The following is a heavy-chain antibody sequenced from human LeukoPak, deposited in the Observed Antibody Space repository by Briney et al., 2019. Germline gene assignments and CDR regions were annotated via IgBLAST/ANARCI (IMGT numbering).Heavy chain of an antibody. D-gene: IGHD3-10*01. Sequence: GRSLRLSCAASGFTFSSYGMHWVRQAPGKGLEWVAVISYDGSNKYYADSVKGRFTISRDNSKNTLYLQMNSLRAEDTAVYYCAREGHGSGSYWDYWGQGTLVTVSS. CDR3: AREGHGSGSYWDY. J-gene: IGHJ4*02. CDR1: GFTFSSYG. V-gene: IGHV3-30*03. CDR2: ISYDGSNK.